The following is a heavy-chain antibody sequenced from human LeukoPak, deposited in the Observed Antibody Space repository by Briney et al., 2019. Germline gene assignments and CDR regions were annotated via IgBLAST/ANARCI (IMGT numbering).Heavy chain of an antibody. CDR1: GFTFSSHW. CDR2: ISSDGSTT. D-gene: IGHD6-19*01. V-gene: IGHV3-74*01. Sequence: GGSLRLSCAASGFTFSSHWMHWVRQVPGKGLVWVSRISSDGSTTNYADSVKGRFTISRDNAKNTLYLQMNSLRAEDTALYYCAKTDRMAVVGSLDYWGQGTLVTVSS. J-gene: IGHJ4*02. CDR3: AKTDRMAVVGSLDY.